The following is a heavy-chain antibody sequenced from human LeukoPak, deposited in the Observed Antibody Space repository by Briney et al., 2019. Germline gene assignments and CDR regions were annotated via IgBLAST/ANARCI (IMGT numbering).Heavy chain of an antibody. CDR2: ISGSGGST. Sequence: GGSLRLSCAASGFTFSSYAMSWVRQAPGKGLEWVSAISGSGGSTYYADSVKGRSTISRDNSKNTLYLQMNSLRAEDTAVYYCAKVETYYDYVWGSYRFPYFDYWGQGTLVTVSS. V-gene: IGHV3-23*01. CDR1: GFTFSSYA. D-gene: IGHD3-16*02. J-gene: IGHJ4*02. CDR3: AKVETYYDYVWGSYRFPYFDY.